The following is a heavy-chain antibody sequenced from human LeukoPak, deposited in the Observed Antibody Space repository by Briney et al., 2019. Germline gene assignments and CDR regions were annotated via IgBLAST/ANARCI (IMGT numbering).Heavy chain of an antibody. Sequence: SETLSLTCTVSGGSISSGSYYWSWIRQPAGKGLEWIGRIYTSGSTNYNPSLKSRVTISVDTSKNQFSLNLRSVTAADTAVYYCARRHPGVDYSLDYWGQGTLVTVSS. V-gene: IGHV4-61*02. CDR2: IYTSGST. D-gene: IGHD2-15*01. CDR3: ARRHPGVDYSLDY. CDR1: GGSISSGSYY. J-gene: IGHJ4*02.